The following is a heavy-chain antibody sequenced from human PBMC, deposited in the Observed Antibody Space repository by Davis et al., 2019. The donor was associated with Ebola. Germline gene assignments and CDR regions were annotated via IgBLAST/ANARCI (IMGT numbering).Heavy chain of an antibody. J-gene: IGHJ4*02. CDR2: IYYSGST. D-gene: IGHD3-22*01. Sequence: SETLSLTCTVPGGSISSYYWSWIRQPPGKGLEWIGYIYYSGSTNYNPSLKSRVTISVDTSKNQFSLKLSSVTATDTAVYYCARVLYYYDSSGYYGYWGQGTLVTVSS. V-gene: IGHV4-59*12. CDR3: ARVLYYYDSSGYYGY. CDR1: GGSISSYY.